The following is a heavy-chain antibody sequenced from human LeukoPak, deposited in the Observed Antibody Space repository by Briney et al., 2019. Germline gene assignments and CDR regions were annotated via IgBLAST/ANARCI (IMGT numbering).Heavy chain of an antibody. Sequence: ASVKVSCKASGYTFTGYYMHWVRQAPGQGLEWMGWINPNSGGTNYAQKFQGRVTMTRDTPISTAYMELSRLRSDDTAVYYCASRGSIAAAGYYFDYWGQGTLVTVSS. CDR2: INPNSGGT. CDR3: ASRGSIAAAGYYFDY. CDR1: GYTFTGYY. D-gene: IGHD6-13*01. V-gene: IGHV1-2*02. J-gene: IGHJ4*02.